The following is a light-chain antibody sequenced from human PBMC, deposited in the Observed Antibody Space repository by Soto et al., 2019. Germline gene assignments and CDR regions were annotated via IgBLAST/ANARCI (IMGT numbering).Light chain of an antibody. CDR1: CSDVGGYNY. V-gene: IGLV2-14*01. CDR2: DVS. J-gene: IGLJ2*01. Sequence: QSALTQPASVSGSPGQSITISCTGTCSDVGGYNYVSRYQQHPGKAPKLMIYDVSNRPSGVSNRFSGSKSGNTASLTISGLQAEDEADYYCSSYTSSSPVVFGGGTKVTVL. CDR3: SSYTSSSPVV.